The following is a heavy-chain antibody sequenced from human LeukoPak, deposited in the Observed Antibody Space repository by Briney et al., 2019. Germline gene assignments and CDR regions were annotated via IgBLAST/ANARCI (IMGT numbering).Heavy chain of an antibody. CDR1: GFTFSSYA. V-gene: IGHV3-74*01. CDR3: ARDRYNQYGMDV. D-gene: IGHD1-1*01. CDR2: INGDGAIT. J-gene: IGHJ6*02. Sequence: GGSLRLSCAASGFTFSSYAMHWVRQAPGKGLVWVSRINGDGAITSYADSVKGRFIISRDNAKDTLSLVMNSLRADDTAVYYCARDRYNQYGMDVWGLGTTVTVSS.